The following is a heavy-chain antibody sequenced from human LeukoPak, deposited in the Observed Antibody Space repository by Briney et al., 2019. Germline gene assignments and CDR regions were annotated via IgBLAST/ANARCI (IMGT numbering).Heavy chain of an antibody. Sequence: GLPLHISCQASGYSFTSDLIGSVRPMPGKRQEWVGLVYPGDSNTGYSPSFQGQVTISADKSISTAYLQWSSLKASDTAIYYCAGSHYCALDVWGQGTTVTVSS. CDR1: GYSFTSDL. CDR2: VYPGDSNT. V-gene: IGHV5-51*01. CDR3: AGSHYCALDV. J-gene: IGHJ6*02.